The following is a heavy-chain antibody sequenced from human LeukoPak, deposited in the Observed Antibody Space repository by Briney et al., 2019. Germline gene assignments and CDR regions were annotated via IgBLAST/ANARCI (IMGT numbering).Heavy chain of an antibody. Sequence: SETLSLPCAVYGGSFSGYYWSWLRQPPGKGLEWIGEINHSGSTNYNPSLKSRVTISVDTSKNQFSLKVSSVTAADTAVYYCARALRSGGRRVYYMDVWGKGTTVTVSS. CDR1: GGSFSGYY. D-gene: IGHD2-15*01. J-gene: IGHJ6*03. CDR2: INHSGST. CDR3: ARALRSGGRRVYYMDV. V-gene: IGHV4-34*01.